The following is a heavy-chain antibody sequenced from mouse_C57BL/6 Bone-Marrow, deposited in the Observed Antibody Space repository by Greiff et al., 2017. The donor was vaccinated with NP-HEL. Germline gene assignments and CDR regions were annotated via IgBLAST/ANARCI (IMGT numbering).Heavy chain of an antibody. CDR3: ARQEVTPWFAY. CDR2: ISSGGSYT. D-gene: IGHD2-1*01. J-gene: IGHJ3*01. CDR1: GFTFSSYG. Sequence: EVKLVESGGDLVKPGGSLKLSCAASGFTFSSYGMSWVRQTPDKRLEWVATISSGGSYTYYPDSVKGRFTISRDNAKNTLYLQMSSLKSEDTARYYCARQEVTPWFAYWGQGTLVTVSA. V-gene: IGHV5-6*01.